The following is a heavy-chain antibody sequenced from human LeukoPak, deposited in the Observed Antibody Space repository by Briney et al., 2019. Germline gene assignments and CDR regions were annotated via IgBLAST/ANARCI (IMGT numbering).Heavy chain of an antibody. V-gene: IGHV4-34*01. CDR1: GGSFGDYY. CDR2: INHSGSA. Sequence: SETLSLTCAVYGGSFGDYYLTWIRQSPGKGLEWIGEINHSGSANYNPSLKSRVTISVDTSRNQFSLKMTSVTAADTAVYYCARGGYCTNGVCYRPMYFYYYMDVWGKGTTVTVSS. J-gene: IGHJ6*03. D-gene: IGHD2-8*01. CDR3: ARGGYCTNGVCYRPMYFYYYMDV.